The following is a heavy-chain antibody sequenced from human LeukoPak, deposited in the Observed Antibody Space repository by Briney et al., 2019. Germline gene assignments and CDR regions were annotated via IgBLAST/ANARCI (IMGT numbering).Heavy chain of an antibody. Sequence: GGSLRLSCAASGFTFSGYAMSWVRQAPGKGPEWVSAISGSGGSTYYADSVKGRFTISRDNSKNTLYLQMNSLRAEDTAVYYCAKDVVSGIRNYWGQGTLVTVSS. CDR1: GFTFSGYA. CDR2: ISGSGGST. CDR3: AKDVVSGIRNY. V-gene: IGHV3-23*01. J-gene: IGHJ4*02. D-gene: IGHD1-1*01.